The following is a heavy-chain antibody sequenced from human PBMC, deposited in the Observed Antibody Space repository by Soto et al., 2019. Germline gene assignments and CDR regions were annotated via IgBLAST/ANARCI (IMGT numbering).Heavy chain of an antibody. CDR1: GYIFTSYG. V-gene: IGHV1-18*01. D-gene: IGHD6-19*01. CDR2: ISAYNGNT. Sequence: QVQLVQSGAEVKKPGASVKVSCKASGYIFTSYGISWVRQAPGQGLEWMGWISAYNGNTNYAQKLQGRVTMTTDTSTSIAYMEVRSLRSDDTAVYYCARDRPGYSSQWWGQGTLVTVSS. CDR3: ARDRPGYSSQW. J-gene: IGHJ4*02.